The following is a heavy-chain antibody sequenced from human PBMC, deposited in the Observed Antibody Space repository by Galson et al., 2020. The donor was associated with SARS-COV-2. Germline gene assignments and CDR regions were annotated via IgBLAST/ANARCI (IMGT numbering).Heavy chain of an antibody. D-gene: IGHD4-17*01. CDR1: GFTFSSYS. CDR2: FSSSSSYI. Sequence: KIGESLKISCAASGFTFSSYSMNWVRQAPGKGLEWVSSFSSSSSYIYYADSVKGRFTISRDNAKNSLYLQMNSLRAEDTAVYYCARDKMTTVTTGWFDPWCQGTLVTVSS. V-gene: IGHV3-21*01. J-gene: IGHJ5*02. CDR3: ARDKMTTVTTGWFDP.